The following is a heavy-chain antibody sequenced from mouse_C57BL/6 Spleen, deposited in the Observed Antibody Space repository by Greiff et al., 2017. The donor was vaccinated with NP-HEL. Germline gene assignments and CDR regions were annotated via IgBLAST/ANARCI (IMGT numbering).Heavy chain of an antibody. D-gene: IGHD4-1*01. CDR3: VREGAGTRFDY. CDR1: GFSFNTYA. CDR2: IRSKSNNYAT. Sequence: EVKLMESGGGLVQPKGSLKLSCAASGFSFNTYAMNWVRQAPGKGLEWVARIRSKSNNYATYYADSVKDRFTISRDDSESMLYLQMNNLKTEDTAMYYGVREGAGTRFDYWGQGTTLTVSS. V-gene: IGHV10-1*01. J-gene: IGHJ2*01.